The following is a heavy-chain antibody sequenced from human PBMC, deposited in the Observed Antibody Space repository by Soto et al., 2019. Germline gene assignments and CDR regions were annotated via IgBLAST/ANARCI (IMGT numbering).Heavy chain of an antibody. CDR3: ARDQQQQLVLGYYYYYGMDV. Sequence: SVKVSCKASGGTFSSYAISWVRQAPGQGLEWMGGIIPIFGTANYAQKFQGRVTITADESTSTAYMELSSLRSEDTAVYYCARDQQQQLVLGYYYYYGMDVWGQGTTVTVSS. CDR1: GGTFSSYA. D-gene: IGHD6-13*01. CDR2: IIPIFGTA. V-gene: IGHV1-69*13. J-gene: IGHJ6*02.